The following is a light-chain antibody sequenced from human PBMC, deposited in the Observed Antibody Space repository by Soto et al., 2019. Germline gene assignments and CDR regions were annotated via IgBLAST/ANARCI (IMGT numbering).Light chain of an antibody. CDR1: QSISSY. Sequence: DIQMTQSPSSLSASVGDRVSITCRASQSISSYLNWYQQKPGRAPKLLIYAASTLQSAAPSRFSGSGSGTDFTLTISSLQPEDFATYYCQQSYSTPRTFGQGTKVEIK. V-gene: IGKV1-39*01. CDR3: QQSYSTPRT. J-gene: IGKJ1*01. CDR2: AAS.